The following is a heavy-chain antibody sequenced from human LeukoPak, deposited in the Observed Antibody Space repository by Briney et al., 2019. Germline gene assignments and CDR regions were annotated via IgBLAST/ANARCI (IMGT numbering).Heavy chain of an antibody. D-gene: IGHD2-21*02. V-gene: IGHV3-53*01. CDR2: IYSGGST. Sequence: GGSLRLSCAASGFTVSSNYMSWVRQAPGKGLEWVSVIYSGGSTYYADSVKGRFTIYRDNSKNTLYLQMNSLRAEDTAVYYCARVSGVVVVTSDDAFDIWGQGTMVTVSS. CDR1: GFTVSSNY. J-gene: IGHJ3*02. CDR3: ARVSGVVVVTSDDAFDI.